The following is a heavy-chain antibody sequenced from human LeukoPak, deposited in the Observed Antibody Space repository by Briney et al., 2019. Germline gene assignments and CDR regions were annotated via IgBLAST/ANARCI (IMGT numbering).Heavy chain of an antibody. J-gene: IGHJ3*01. V-gene: IGHV3-33*08. CDR1: GFTFTNYG. D-gene: IGHD6-13*01. CDR3: AREVVAAAGNDAFDF. Sequence: GTSLRLSCAASGFTFTNYGMHWVRQAPGKGLEWVAVIWYDGSNRYYADSVKGRFTISRDNSKNTLYLEMNSLRAEDTAVYSCAREVVAAAGNDAFDFWGQGTKVTVSS. CDR2: IWYDGSNR.